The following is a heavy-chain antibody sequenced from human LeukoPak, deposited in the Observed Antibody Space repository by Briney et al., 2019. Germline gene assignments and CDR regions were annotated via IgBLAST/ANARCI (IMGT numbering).Heavy chain of an antibody. CDR1: GYTFTSYY. CDR3: VREKVGVYYYDSSGFDY. J-gene: IGHJ4*02. CDR2: INPSGGST. D-gene: IGHD3-22*01. Sequence: ASVKVSCKASGYTFTSYYMHWVRQAPGQGLEWMGIINPSGGSTSYAQKFQGRVTMTRDTSTSTVYMELSSLRSEDTAVYYCVREKVGVYYYDSSGFDYWGQGTLVTVSS. V-gene: IGHV1-46*01.